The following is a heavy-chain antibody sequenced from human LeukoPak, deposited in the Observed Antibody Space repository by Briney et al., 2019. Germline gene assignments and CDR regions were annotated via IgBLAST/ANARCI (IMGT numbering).Heavy chain of an antibody. D-gene: IGHD4-17*01. CDR1: GGTFSSYT. V-gene: IGHV1-69*02. Sequence: GGSVKVSCKASGGTFSSYTISWVRQAPGQGLEWMGRIIPILGIANYAQKFQGRVTITADKSTSTAYMELSSLRSEDTAVYYCARHSSDYGDPQDAFDIWGQGTMVTVSS. CDR3: ARHSSDYGDPQDAFDI. J-gene: IGHJ3*02. CDR2: IIPILGIA.